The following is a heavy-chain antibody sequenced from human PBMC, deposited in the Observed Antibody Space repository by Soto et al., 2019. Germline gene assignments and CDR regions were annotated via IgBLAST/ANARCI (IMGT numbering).Heavy chain of an antibody. CDR3: ARDDVLRYSAAYGGYYYGMDV. V-gene: IGHV3-30-3*01. CDR2: ISYDGSNK. CDR1: GFTFSSYA. Sequence: GGSLRLSCAASGFTFSSYAMHWVRQAPGKGLEWVAVISYDGSNKYYADSVKGRFTISRDNSKNTLYLQMNSLRAEDTAVYYCARDDVLRYSAAYGGYYYGMDVWGQGTTVTVSS. D-gene: IGHD3-9*01. J-gene: IGHJ6*02.